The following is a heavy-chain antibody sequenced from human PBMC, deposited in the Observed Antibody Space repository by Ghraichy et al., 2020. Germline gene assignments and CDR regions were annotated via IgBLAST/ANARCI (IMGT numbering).Heavy chain of an antibody. CDR2: ISSRSSTI. CDR1: GFTFSDYS. D-gene: IGHD2-8*02. Sequence: SCTGSGFTFSDYSLSWVRQAPGKGLEWISYISSRSSTIYYADSVKGRFTVSRDNAKDSLYLQLDSLRADDTAVYYFARDILGHCPGGICYPFNHWGQGVLVAVSS. J-gene: IGHJ4*02. CDR3: ARDILGHCPGGICYPFNH. V-gene: IGHV3-48*01.